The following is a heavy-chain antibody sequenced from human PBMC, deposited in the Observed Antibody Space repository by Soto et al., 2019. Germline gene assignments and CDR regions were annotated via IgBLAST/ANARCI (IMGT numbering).Heavy chain of an antibody. CDR1: GYSLTDYY. Sequence: QLVQSGAEVKKPGASLRVSCKASGYSLTDYYIHWLRQATGQGFEWMGWINPKSGGTSYAEKFRGGVSMTGATSVSTVYMEVNTLKSDDTAIYYCARGLITVPPYSYFGLDVWGQGATVTVSS. V-gene: IGHV1-2*02. CDR2: INPKSGGT. CDR3: ARGLITVPPYSYFGLDV. J-gene: IGHJ6*02. D-gene: IGHD3-16*01.